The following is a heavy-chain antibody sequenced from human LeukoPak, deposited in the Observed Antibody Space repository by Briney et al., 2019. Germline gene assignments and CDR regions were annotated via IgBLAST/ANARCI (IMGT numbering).Heavy chain of an antibody. V-gene: IGHV7-4-1*02. Sequence: ASVKVSCRASGYIFTNYGISWVRQAPGQGLEWMGWINTNTGNPTYAQGFTGRFVFSLDTSDNTAYLQISSLQAEDTAVYYRASFFCTSGLCYYLDYWGQGTLVTVSS. D-gene: IGHD2-8*01. J-gene: IGHJ4*02. CDR1: GYIFTNYG. CDR3: ASFFCTSGLCYYLDY. CDR2: INTNTGNP.